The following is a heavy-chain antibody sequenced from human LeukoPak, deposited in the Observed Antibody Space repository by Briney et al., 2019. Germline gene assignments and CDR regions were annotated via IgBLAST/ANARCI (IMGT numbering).Heavy chain of an antibody. D-gene: IGHD2/OR15-2a*01. CDR1: GYTFTNYF. J-gene: IGHJ4*02. V-gene: IGHV1-46*01. CDR2: INPTGGGT. Sequence: ASEKVSCKASGYTFTNYFMHWVRQVPGQGLEWMGVINPTGGGTTYAQRFQGRVTMTRDASTSTVHMELSSLRSEDTAVYYCARGQNKCLGHWGQGTLVTVSS. CDR3: ARGQNKCLGH.